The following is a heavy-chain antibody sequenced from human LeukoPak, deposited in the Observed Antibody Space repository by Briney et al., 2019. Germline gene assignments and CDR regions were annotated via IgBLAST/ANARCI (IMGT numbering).Heavy chain of an antibody. CDR2: IKQDGSEK. CDR1: GFTFSSYW. V-gene: IGHV3-7*01. CDR3: ARPALEWLLYDAFDI. J-gene: IGHJ3*02. D-gene: IGHD3-3*01. Sequence: SGGSLRLSCAASGFTFSSYWMSWVRQAPGKGLEWVANIKQDGSEKYYVDSVKGRFTISRDNAKNSLYLQMNSLRAEDTAVYYCARPALEWLLYDAFDIWGQGTMVTVSS.